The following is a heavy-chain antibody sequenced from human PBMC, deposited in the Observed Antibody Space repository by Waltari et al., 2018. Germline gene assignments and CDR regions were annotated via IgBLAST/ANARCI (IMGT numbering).Heavy chain of an antibody. V-gene: IGHV4-34*01. D-gene: IGHD3-10*01. CDR1: GGSFSGYS. CDR3: ASYSGYYGSGRWFDP. J-gene: IGHJ5*02. CDR2: INHSGST. Sequence: QVQLQQWGAGLLKPSETLSLTCAVYGGSFSGYSWSWIRQPPGKGLEWIGEINHSGSTNYNPSLKSRVTISVDTSKNQFSLKLSSVTAADTAVYYCASYSGYYGSGRWFDPWGQGTLVTVSS.